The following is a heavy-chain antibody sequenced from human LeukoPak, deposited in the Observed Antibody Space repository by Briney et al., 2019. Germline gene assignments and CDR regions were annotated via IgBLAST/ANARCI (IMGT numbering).Heavy chain of an antibody. CDR1: GYTFTSYG. V-gene: IGHV1-18*01. CDR2: ISAYNGNT. J-gene: IGHJ5*02. D-gene: IGHD2-15*01. Sequence: ASVKVSCKASGYTFTSYGISWVRQAPGQGLEWMGWISAYNGNTNYAQKLQGRVTMTTDTSTSTAYMELRSLGSDDTAVYYCARDRGGGYCSGGSCSEIYDPWGQGTLVTVSS. CDR3: ARDRGGGYCSGGSCSEIYDP.